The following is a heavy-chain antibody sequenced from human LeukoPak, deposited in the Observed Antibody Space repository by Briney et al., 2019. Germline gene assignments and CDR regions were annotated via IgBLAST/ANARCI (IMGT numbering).Heavy chain of an antibody. CDR1: GVTFDDYA. CDR3: AKDTPSWDFWSGYYNTNDY. J-gene: IGHJ4*02. Sequence: QPGGSLRLSCAASGVTFDDYAMHWVRQAPGKGLEWVSLISGDGGSTYYADSVKGRFTISRVNSKNSLYLQMNSLRTEDTALYYCAKDTPSWDFWSGYYNTNDYWGQGTLVTVSS. CDR2: ISGDGGST. V-gene: IGHV3-43*02. D-gene: IGHD3-3*01.